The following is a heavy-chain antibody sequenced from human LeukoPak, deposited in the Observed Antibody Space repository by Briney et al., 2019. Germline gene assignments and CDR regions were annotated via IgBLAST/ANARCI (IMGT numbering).Heavy chain of an antibody. D-gene: IGHD5-18*01. J-gene: IGHJ4*02. V-gene: IGHV3-66*02. CDR2: VYSGGST. Sequence: GGSLRLSCAASGFTVGNNYMSWVRQAPGKGLEWVSVVYSGGSTYSADSVKGRFTISRDNSKNTLYLQMNSLRAEDSAVYYCARDRYSYGFALDCWGQGTLVTVSS. CDR3: ARDRYSYGFALDC. CDR1: GFTVGNNY.